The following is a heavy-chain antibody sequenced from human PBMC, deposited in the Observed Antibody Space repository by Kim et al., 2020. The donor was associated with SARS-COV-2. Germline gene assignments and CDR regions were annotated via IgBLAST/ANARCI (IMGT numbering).Heavy chain of an antibody. CDR3: ARRYDYVWGSYRGRLFDY. V-gene: IGHV4-39*01. CDR2: IYYSGST. J-gene: IGHJ4*02. Sequence: SETLSLTCTVSGGSISSSSYYWGWIRQPPGKGLEWIGSIYYSGSTYYNPSLKSRVTISVDTSKNQFSLKLSSVTAADTAVYYCARRYDYVWGSYRGRLFDYWGQGTLVTVSS. D-gene: IGHD3-16*02. CDR1: GGSISSSSYY.